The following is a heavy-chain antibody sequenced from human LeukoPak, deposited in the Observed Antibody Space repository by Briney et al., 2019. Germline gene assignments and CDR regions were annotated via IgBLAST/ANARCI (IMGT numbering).Heavy chain of an antibody. CDR1: GYSISSGYY. J-gene: IGHJ5*02. Sequence: SSETLSLTCTVSGYSISSGYYWGWIRQPPGKGLEWIGNIFHSGSTYYNPSLISRVTISVDTSKNQFSLKLNSVTAAETAVYYCARSPVIATAFFDPWGQGTLVTVSS. V-gene: IGHV4-38-2*02. CDR2: IFHSGST. D-gene: IGHD6-13*01. CDR3: ARSPVIATAFFDP.